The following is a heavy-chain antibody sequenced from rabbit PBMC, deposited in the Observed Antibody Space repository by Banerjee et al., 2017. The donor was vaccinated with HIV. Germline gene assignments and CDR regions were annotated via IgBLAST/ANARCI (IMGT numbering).Heavy chain of an antibody. J-gene: IGHJ4*01. CDR2: IYPHYGTT. V-gene: IGHV1S47*01. D-gene: IGHD6-1*01. Sequence: QEQLVESGGGLVTLGGSLKLSCKVSGIDFSSHGISWVRQAPGKGLEWIAYIYPHYGTTDYASWVNGRFTISSHNAQDTLSLQLNSLTAADTATYFCVRGDYIYGYDGYAYTTFTLWGPGTLVTVS. CDR3: VRGDYIYGYDGYAYTTFTL. CDR1: GIDFSSHG.